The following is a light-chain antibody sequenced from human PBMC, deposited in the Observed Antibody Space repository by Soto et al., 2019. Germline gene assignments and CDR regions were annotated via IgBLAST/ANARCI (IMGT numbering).Light chain of an antibody. CDR2: AVS. CDR1: SSYIGSYDP. CDR3: ISYTDRQSYL. Sequence: QSVLTHPASVSGSPGQSITISCSGTSSYIGSYDPVAWYQQFPGKSPKLIIYAVSDRPSGVSDRVSGSKSGISASLTISGLQTEDEADYYCISYTDRQSYLFGTGTKVTLL. J-gene: IGLJ1*01. V-gene: IGLV2-14*03.